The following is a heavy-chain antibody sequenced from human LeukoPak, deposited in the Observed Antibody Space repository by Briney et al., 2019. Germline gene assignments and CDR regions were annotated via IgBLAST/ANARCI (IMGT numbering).Heavy chain of an antibody. D-gene: IGHD6-19*01. J-gene: IGHJ4*02. V-gene: IGHV4-34*01. Sequence: PSETLSLTCAVYGGSFSGYYWSWIRQPPGKGPEWIGEINHSGSTNYNPSLKSRVTISVDTSKNQFSLKLSSVTAADTAVYYCARAAEQWLVRYFDYWGQGTLVTVSS. CDR1: GGSFSGYY. CDR2: INHSGST. CDR3: ARAAEQWLVRYFDY.